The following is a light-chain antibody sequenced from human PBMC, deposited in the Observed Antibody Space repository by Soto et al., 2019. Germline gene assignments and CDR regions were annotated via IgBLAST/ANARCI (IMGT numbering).Light chain of an antibody. V-gene: IGLV1-44*01. CDR1: SSNIGTSS. J-gene: IGLJ1*01. CDR3: AVWDDSLNGHV. CDR2: TND. Sequence: QSVLPQPPSASGTPGQTVTISCSGSSSNIGTSSVHWYKHLPGTAPKPLIYTNDQRPSGVPDRFSGSKSGTSAPLAISGLQSEDEADYYCAVWDDSLNGHVFGAGTKVTVL.